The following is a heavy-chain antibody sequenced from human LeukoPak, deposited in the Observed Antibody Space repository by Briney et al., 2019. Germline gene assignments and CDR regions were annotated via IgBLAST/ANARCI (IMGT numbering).Heavy chain of an antibody. J-gene: IGHJ4*02. V-gene: IGHV5-51*01. Sequence: GESLKISCKGFGSTFTNYWIAWVRQMPGKGLELMGIIYLDDSDTRYSPSFQGQVTISADKSITTAYLQWSSLKASDTAMYYCAGPGGYSSAWLKTWGQGTLVTVSS. D-gene: IGHD6-19*01. CDR2: IYLDDSDT. CDR3: AGPGGYSSAWLKT. CDR1: GSTFTNYW.